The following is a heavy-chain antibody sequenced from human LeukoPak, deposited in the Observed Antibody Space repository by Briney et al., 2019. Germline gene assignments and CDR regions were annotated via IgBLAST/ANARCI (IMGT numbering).Heavy chain of an antibody. CDR3: AKASSFWSGYYPLGD. V-gene: IGHV3-23*01. CDR1: GFTFSSYA. D-gene: IGHD3-3*01. Sequence: PGGSLRLSCAASGFTFSSYAMSWVRQAPGKGLQWVSAISGSGDNTYYADSVKGRFTISRDNSKNTVFLQMNNLRADDTAVYYCAKASSFWSGYYPLGDWGQGTLFTVSS. CDR2: ISGSGDNT. J-gene: IGHJ4*02.